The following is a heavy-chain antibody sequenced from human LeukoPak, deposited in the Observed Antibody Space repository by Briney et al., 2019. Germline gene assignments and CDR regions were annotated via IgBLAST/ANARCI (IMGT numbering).Heavy chain of an antibody. Sequence: ASVKVSCKASGYTFINYAINRGRQAPGQRLEWVGWINAVNGNTKYSPKFQGRVSITRDTSASTAYMELSSLTSEDTAVYYCARGPRAAADDYWGQGTLVTVSS. D-gene: IGHD6-13*01. V-gene: IGHV1-3*01. J-gene: IGHJ4*02. CDR2: INAVNGNT. CDR1: GYTFINYA. CDR3: ARGPRAAADDY.